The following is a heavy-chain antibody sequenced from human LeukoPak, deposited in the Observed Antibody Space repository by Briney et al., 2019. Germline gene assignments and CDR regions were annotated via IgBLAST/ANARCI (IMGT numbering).Heavy chain of an antibody. Sequence: GGSLRLSCAASGFTFDDYAMHWVRQAPGKGLEWVSGISWNSGSIGYADSVKGRFTISRDNAKNSLYLQMNSLRAEDTALYYCAKDISYGGYYYYYGMDVWGQGTTVTVSS. V-gene: IGHV3-9*01. J-gene: IGHJ6*02. CDR3: AKDISYGGYYYYYGMDV. CDR2: ISWNSGSI. D-gene: IGHD4-17*01. CDR1: GFTFDDYA.